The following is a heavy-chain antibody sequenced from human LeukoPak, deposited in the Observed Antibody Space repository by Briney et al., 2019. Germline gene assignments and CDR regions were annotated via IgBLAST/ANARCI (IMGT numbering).Heavy chain of an antibody. CDR2: IYYSGST. J-gene: IGHJ4*02. CDR1: GGSISSYY. Sequence: PSETLSLTCTVSGGSISSYYWSWIRRPPGKGLEWIGYIYYSGSTNYNPSLKSRVTISVDTSKNQFSLKLSSVTAADTAVYYCAGDYDFWSGYTYWGQGTLVTVSS. CDR3: AGDYDFWSGYTY. V-gene: IGHV4-59*01. D-gene: IGHD3-3*01.